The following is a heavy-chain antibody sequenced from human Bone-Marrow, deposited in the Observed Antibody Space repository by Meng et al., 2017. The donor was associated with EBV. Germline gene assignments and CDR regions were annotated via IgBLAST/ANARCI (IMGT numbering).Heavy chain of an antibody. V-gene: IGHV1-69*01. CDR2: IIPIFGTA. D-gene: IGHD3-10*01. J-gene: IGHJ1*01. CDR1: GGTFSSYA. Sequence: QVPLVQSGAEVKKPGSSVKVSCKASGGTFSSYAISWVRQAPGQGLEWMGGIIPIFGTANYAQKFQGRVTITADESTSTAYMELSSLRSEDTAVYYCARGGTYYYGSGSYREYFQHWGQGTLVTVSS. CDR3: ARGGTYYYGSGSYREYFQH.